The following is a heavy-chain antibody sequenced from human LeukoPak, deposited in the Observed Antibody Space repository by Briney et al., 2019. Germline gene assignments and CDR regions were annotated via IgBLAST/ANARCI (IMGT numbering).Heavy chain of an antibody. D-gene: IGHD3-3*01. CDR2: INHSGST. CDR1: GGSFSGYY. J-gene: IGHJ5*02. V-gene: IGHV4-34*01. Sequence: SETLSLTCAVYGGSFSGYYWSWIRQPPGKGLEWIGEINHSGSTNYNPSLKSRVTISVDTSKNQFSLKLSSATAADTAVYYCARAEPPYYDFWSGYYCNWFDPWGQGTLVTVSS. CDR3: ARAEPPYYDFWSGYYCNWFDP.